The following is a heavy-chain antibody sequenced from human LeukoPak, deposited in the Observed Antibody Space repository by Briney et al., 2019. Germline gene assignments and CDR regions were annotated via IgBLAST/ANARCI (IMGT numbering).Heavy chain of an antibody. CDR1: GFTFSSYA. J-gene: IGHJ5*02. D-gene: IGHD3-3*01. CDR3: ARDAVLRFLEWFHDL. V-gene: IGHV3-30-3*01. Sequence: GGSLRLSCAASGFTFSSYAMHWVRQAPGKGLVWVAVISYDGSNKYYADSVKGRFTISRDNSKNTLYLQMNSLRAEDTAVYYCARDAVLRFLEWFHDLWGQGTLVTVSS. CDR2: ISYDGSNK.